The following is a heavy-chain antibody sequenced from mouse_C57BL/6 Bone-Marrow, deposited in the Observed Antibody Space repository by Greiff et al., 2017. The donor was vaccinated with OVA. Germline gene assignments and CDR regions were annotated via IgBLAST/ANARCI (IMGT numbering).Heavy chain of an antibody. Sequence: VQLQQSVAELVRPGASVKLSCTASGFNFTNSYMHWVKQRPAQGLEWIGRIDPSTGNTTYAPKFQGKATITADTSSNTAYLQLSSLTSEDTAISCCPRSGDATALSYWGPGATLTV. CDR2: IDPSTGNT. D-gene: IGHD3-2*02. V-gene: IGHV14-3*01. CDR3: PRSGDATALSY. CDR1: GFNFTNSY. J-gene: IGHJ2*01.